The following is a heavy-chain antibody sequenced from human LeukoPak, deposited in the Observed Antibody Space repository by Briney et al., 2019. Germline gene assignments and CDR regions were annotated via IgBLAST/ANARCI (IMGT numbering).Heavy chain of an antibody. Sequence: PSETLSLTCTVSGGSISSYYWSWIRQPPGKGLEWIGYIYYSGSTNYNPSLKSRVTISIDTSKNQFSLKLSSVTAADTAVYYCARLSGHYYDSSGYGDFDYWGQGTLVTVSS. CDR3: ARLSGHYYDSSGYGDFDY. CDR1: GGSISSYY. J-gene: IGHJ4*02. V-gene: IGHV4-59*08. CDR2: IYYSGST. D-gene: IGHD3-22*01.